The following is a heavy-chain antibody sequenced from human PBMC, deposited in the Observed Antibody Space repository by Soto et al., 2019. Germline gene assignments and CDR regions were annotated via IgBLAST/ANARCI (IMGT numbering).Heavy chain of an antibody. CDR3: AIFPTYYDYIWGSYRPENWFDP. V-gene: IGHV3-23*01. CDR1: GFTFISYA. D-gene: IGHD3-16*02. J-gene: IGHJ5*02. CDR2: ISGSGGST. Sequence: GGSLRLSCAASGFTFISYAMSWVRQAPGKGLEWVSAISGSGGSTYYADSVKGRFTISRDNSKNTLYLQMNSLRAEDTAVYYCAIFPTYYDYIWGSYRPENWFDPWGQGTLVTVSS.